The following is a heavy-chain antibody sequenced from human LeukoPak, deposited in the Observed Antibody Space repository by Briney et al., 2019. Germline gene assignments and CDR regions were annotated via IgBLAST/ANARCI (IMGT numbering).Heavy chain of an antibody. Sequence: GASAKVSCKASGYTFTTYAMNWVRQAPGQGLEWMGWIYTNTGNPTYTQGFTGRFVFSLDTSVSTTYLQISNLKAEDTAVYYCARGIPVYGSSWSYYFDYWGQGTLVTVSS. J-gene: IGHJ4*02. CDR3: ARGIPVYGSSWSYYFDY. V-gene: IGHV7-4-1*02. CDR1: GYTFTTYA. CDR2: IYTNTGNP. D-gene: IGHD6-13*01.